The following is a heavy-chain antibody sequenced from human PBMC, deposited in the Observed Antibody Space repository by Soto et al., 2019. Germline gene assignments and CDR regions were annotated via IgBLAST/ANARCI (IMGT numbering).Heavy chain of an antibody. CDR2: IYYSGST. CDR3: ARHYSSGSRNWFDP. Sequence: QLQLQESGPGLVKPSETLSLTCSVSGGSINSSSYFWGWVRQPPVKGLEWIGSIYYSGSTYYNPSLKSRVTRSVDTSKNQFSLELSSVSAADTAVFYCARHYSSGSRNWFDPWGQGTLVTVSS. D-gene: IGHD6-19*01. V-gene: IGHV4-39*01. CDR1: GGSINSSSYF. J-gene: IGHJ5*02.